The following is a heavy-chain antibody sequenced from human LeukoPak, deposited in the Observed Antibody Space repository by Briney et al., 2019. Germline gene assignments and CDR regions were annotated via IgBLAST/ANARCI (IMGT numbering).Heavy chain of an antibody. CDR3: ARESIKQWLI. J-gene: IGHJ1*01. D-gene: IGHD6-19*01. CDR2: IYYSGST. Sequence: KSSETLSLTCTVSGGSISSYYWSWIRQPPGKGLEWIGYIYYSGSTNYNPSLQSRVSISVDTSKNEFSLKLSSVSAADTARYYCARESIKQWLIWGQGTLVTVSS. CDR1: GGSISSYY. V-gene: IGHV4-59*12.